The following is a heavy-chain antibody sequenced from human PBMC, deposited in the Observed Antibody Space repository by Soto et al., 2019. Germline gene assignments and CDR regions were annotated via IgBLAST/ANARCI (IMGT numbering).Heavy chain of an antibody. CDR1: GLSVSDNF. Sequence: GGSLRLSCAAAGLSVSDNFMSWVRQAPGKGLQWASIIYANKFGANTYYADSVRGRFTISRDNAKNTVYLQITSLTAEDTAVYYCARDRSYTTDYWGQGTLVTVSS. V-gene: IGHV3-53*01. J-gene: IGHJ4*02. CDR2: IYANKFGANT. CDR3: ARDRSYTTDY. D-gene: IGHD1-26*01.